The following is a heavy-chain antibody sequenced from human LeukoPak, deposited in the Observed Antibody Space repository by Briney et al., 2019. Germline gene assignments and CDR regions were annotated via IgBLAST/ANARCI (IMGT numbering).Heavy chain of an antibody. J-gene: IGHJ3*02. D-gene: IGHD3-22*01. CDR3: ARLSYDSSGNDAFDI. CDR1: GGSISSYY. V-gene: IGHV4-59*01. CDR2: IYYSGST. Sequence: SETLSLTCTVSGGSISSYYWSWIRQPPGKGLEWIGYIYYSGSTNYNPSLKSRVTISVDTSKNQFSLKLSSVTAADTAVYYCARLSYDSSGNDAFDIWRQGTMVTVSS.